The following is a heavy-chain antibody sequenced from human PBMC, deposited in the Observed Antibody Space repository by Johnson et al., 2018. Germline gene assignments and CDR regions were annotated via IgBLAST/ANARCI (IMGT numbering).Heavy chain of an antibody. Sequence: QVQLVESGAEVKKXGASVKVSCKASGYTFTNHDINWVRLATGQGLEWLGWMNPGIGNTRYEQNFQGRVTMTRDTSINTAYMELSSLISEDTAVYYCARGGGYYDSSGYHRGPFDAWGQGTMVTVSS. CDR3: ARGGGYYDSSGYHRGPFDA. D-gene: IGHD3-22*01. CDR2: MNPGIGNT. J-gene: IGHJ3*01. CDR1: GYTFTNHD. V-gene: IGHV1-8*01.